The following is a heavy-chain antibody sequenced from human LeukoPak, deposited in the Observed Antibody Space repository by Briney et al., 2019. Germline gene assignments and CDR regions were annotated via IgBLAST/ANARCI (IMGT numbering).Heavy chain of an antibody. D-gene: IGHD4-17*01. Sequence: GGSLRLSCAASGFSFISYGMHWVRQAPGKGLEWVGVISDEGRNKKYADSVKGRFTISRDDSKDTLYLQMNSLRDEDTAVYYRAKRPSDYGDYVTYFDYWGQGTLVTVSS. V-gene: IGHV3-30*18. CDR2: ISDEGRNK. CDR1: GFSFISYG. J-gene: IGHJ4*02. CDR3: AKRPSDYGDYVTYFDY.